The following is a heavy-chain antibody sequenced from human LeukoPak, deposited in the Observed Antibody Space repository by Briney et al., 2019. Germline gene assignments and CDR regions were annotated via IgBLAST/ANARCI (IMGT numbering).Heavy chain of an antibody. Sequence: GGSLRLSCAASGFTFSSYGMSWVRQAPGKGLEWVSAISGSGGSTYYADSVKGRFTISRDNSKNTLYLQMNSLRAEDTAVYYCAKPMIVVRDYFDYWGQGTLVTVSS. J-gene: IGHJ4*02. D-gene: IGHD3-22*01. CDR2: ISGSGGST. CDR3: AKPMIVVRDYFDY. V-gene: IGHV3-23*01. CDR1: GFTFSSYG.